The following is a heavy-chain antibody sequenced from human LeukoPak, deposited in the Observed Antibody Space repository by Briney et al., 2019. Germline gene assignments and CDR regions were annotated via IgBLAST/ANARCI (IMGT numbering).Heavy chain of an antibody. J-gene: IGHJ4*02. CDR2: ISGSGGST. V-gene: IGHV3-23*01. D-gene: IGHD1-26*01. CDR3: AKDRVGAGGSYDPFDY. CDR1: GFTFSSYA. Sequence: GGSLRLSCAASGFTFSSYAMSWVRQAPGKGLEWVSAISGSGGSTYYADSVKGRFTISRDNSKNTLYLQMNSLRAEDTAVYYCAKDRVGAGGSYDPFDYWGQGTLVTVSS.